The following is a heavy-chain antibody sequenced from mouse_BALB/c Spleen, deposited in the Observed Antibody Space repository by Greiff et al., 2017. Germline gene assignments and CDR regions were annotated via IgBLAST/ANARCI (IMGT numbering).Heavy chain of an antibody. CDR2: IYPGDGDT. J-gene: IGHJ2*01. CDR1: GYAFSSYW. D-gene: IGHD2-3*01. V-gene: IGHV1-80*01. Sequence: VQLQQSGAELVRPGSSVKISCKASGYAFSSYWMNWVKQRPGQGLELIGQIYPGDGDTNYNGKFKGKATLTADKSSSTAYMQLSSLTSEDSAVYFCARSGYYNYFDYWGQGTTLTVSS. CDR3: ARSGYYNYFDY.